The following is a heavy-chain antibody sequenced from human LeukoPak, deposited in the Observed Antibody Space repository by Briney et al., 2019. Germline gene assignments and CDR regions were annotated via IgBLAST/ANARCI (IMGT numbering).Heavy chain of an antibody. J-gene: IGHJ4*02. CDR2: INSNGANT. D-gene: IGHD3-22*01. CDR3: ARGEEFYDSSGYRRLDS. CDR1: GFTFSNHA. V-gene: IGHV3-64*01. Sequence: PGGSLRLSCAASGFTFSNHAMHWVRQAPGKALEYVAVINSNGANTFHAKSLNDRFTISRDNSKNILYLQMGSLRAEDTAVYYCARGEEFYDSSGYRRLDSWGQGTLVVVSS.